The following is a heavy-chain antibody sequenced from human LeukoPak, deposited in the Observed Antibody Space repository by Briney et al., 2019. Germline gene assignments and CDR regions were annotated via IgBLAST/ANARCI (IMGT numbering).Heavy chain of an antibody. D-gene: IGHD3-3*01. J-gene: IGHJ4*02. V-gene: IGHV1-24*01. CDR2: LDLEDGEI. CDR3: ATAFRNYDFWSGPGFDY. CDR1: GYRLTELS. Sequence: ASVKVSCKVSGYRLTELSMHWVGQAPGEGLEWVGGLDLEDGEIVYAQKFQGRVTMTEDTSSDTAYMDLSSLRSEDTAVYYCATAFRNYDFWSGPGFDYWGQGTLVTVSS.